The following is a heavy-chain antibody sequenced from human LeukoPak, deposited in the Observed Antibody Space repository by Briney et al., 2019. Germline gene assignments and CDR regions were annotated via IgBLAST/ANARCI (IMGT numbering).Heavy chain of an antibody. CDR2: INTNTGNP. D-gene: IGHD5-24*01. V-gene: IGHV7-4-1*02. Sequence: ASVKVSYTASGYTFTSYAMNWVRQAPGQGLEWMGWINTNTGNPTYAQGFTGRFVFSLDTSVSTAYLQISSLKAEDTAVYYCARGGRGRWLQPPREDYWGQGTLVTVSS. CDR3: ARGGRGRWLQPPREDY. CDR1: GYTFTSYA. J-gene: IGHJ4*02.